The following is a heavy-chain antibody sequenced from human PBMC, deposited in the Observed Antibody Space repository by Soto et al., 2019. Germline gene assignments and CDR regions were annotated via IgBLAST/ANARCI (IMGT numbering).Heavy chain of an antibody. CDR1: GFTFSDYY. D-gene: IGHD6-13*01. V-gene: IGHV3-11*01. J-gene: IGHJ4*02. Sequence: GGSLRLSCAASGFTFSDYYMTWIRQAPGKGLEWVSYISSSGNSIYYADSVRGRFTVSRDNAKNSLFLQMNSLRAEDTAVYYCARRAATGRSFDYWGLGTLVTVSS. CDR2: ISSSGNSI. CDR3: ARRAATGRSFDY.